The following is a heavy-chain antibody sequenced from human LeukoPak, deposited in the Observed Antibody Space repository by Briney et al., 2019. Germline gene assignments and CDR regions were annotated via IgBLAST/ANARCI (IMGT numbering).Heavy chain of an antibody. CDR3: AKEYNWNYGGPFDY. J-gene: IGHJ4*01. CDR1: GFTFSSYA. D-gene: IGHD1-7*01. Sequence: GGSLRLSCAASGFTFSSYAMSWVRQAPGKGLEWVSAISGSGGRTYYADSVKGRFTISRDNSKNTLYLQMNSLRAEDTAVYYCAKEYNWNYGGPFDYWGQEPWSPSPQ. V-gene: IGHV3-23*01. CDR2: ISGSGGRT.